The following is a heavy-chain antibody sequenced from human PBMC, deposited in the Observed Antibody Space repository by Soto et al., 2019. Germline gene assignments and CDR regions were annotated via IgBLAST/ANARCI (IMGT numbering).Heavy chain of an antibody. D-gene: IGHD3-3*01. CDR1: GYTFTSYG. J-gene: IGHJ3*02. CDR2: ISAYNGNT. CDR3: ARDLHYDFWSGYSGAFDI. Sequence: ASVKVSRKASGYTFTSYGISWVRQAPGQGLEWMGWISAYNGNTNYAQKLQGRVTMTTDTSTSTAYMELRSLRSDDTAVYYCARDLHYDFWSGYSGAFDIWGQGTMVTVSS. V-gene: IGHV1-18*01.